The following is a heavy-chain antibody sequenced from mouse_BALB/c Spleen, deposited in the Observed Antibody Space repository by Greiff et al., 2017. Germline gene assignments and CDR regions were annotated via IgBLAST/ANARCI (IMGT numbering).Heavy chain of an antibody. CDR1: GYTFTSYV. CDR3: ARFPIYYYGSRDYFDY. V-gene: IGHV1-14*01. CDR2: INPYNDGT. D-gene: IGHD1-1*01. J-gene: IGHJ2*01. Sequence: VHVKQSGPELVKPGASVKMSCKASGYTFTSYVMHWVKQKPGQGLEWIGYINPYNDGTKYNEKFKGKATLTSDKSSSTAYMELSSLTSEDSAVYYCARFPIYYYGSRDYFDYWGQGTTLTVSS.